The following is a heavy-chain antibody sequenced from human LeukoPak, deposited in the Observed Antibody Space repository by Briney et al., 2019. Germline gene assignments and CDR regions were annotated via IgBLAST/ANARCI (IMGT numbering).Heavy chain of an antibody. D-gene: IGHD3-22*01. Sequence: GRSLRRSCAASGVTFDDYAKHWVRQAPGKGLEWVSGICWNSGSIGYADSVKGRFTISRDNAKNSLYLQMNSLRAEDMALYYCAKDRYYESSGGFDYWGQGTLVTVSS. CDR1: GVTFDDYA. CDR2: ICWNSGSI. V-gene: IGHV3-9*03. J-gene: IGHJ4*02. CDR3: AKDRYYESSGGFDY.